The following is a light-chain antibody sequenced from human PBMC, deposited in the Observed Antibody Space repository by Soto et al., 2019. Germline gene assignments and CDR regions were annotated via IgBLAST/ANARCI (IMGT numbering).Light chain of an antibody. J-gene: IGKJ2*01. CDR3: QQYYSIPFT. CDR2: GAS. Sequence: DFVMTKAPDSLAVSLGERATINCKSSQSVLYNSNNKNHLGWFQQKPGHPPKLLIYGASFRPSGVPDRFSGSGSGTDFTLTISSLQAEDVAVYYCQQYYSIPFTFGQGTNLEI. CDR1: QSVLYNSNNKNH. V-gene: IGKV4-1*01.